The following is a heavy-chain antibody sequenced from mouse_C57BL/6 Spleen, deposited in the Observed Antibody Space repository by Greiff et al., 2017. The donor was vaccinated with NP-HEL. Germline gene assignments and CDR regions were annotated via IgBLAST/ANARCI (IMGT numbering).Heavy chain of an antibody. CDR1: GYTFTSYW. Sequence: VQLQQPGAELVKPGASVKLSCKASGYTFTSYWMHWVKQRPGQGLEWIGMIHPNSGSTNYNEKFKRKATLTVDKSSSTAYMQLSSLTSEDSAVYYCARWDYYGSRYFDVWGTGTTVTVSS. V-gene: IGHV1-64*01. D-gene: IGHD1-1*01. J-gene: IGHJ1*03. CDR2: IHPNSGST. CDR3: ARWDYYGSRYFDV.